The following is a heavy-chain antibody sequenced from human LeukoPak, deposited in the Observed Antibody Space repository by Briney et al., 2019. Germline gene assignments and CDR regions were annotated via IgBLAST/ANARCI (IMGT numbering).Heavy chain of an antibody. Sequence: PSETLSLTCAVYGGSFSGYSWSWIRQPPGKGLEGIGEINHSGSTNYNPSLKSRVTISVDTSKNQFSLKLSSVTAADTAVYYCARQWGEQLEFFDYWGQGTLVTVSS. CDR2: INHSGST. J-gene: IGHJ4*02. CDR1: GGSFSGYS. CDR3: ARQWGEQLEFFDY. V-gene: IGHV4-34*01. D-gene: IGHD6-13*01.